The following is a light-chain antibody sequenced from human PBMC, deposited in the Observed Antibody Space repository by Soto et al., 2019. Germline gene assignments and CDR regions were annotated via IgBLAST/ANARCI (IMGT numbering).Light chain of an antibody. Sequence: DIVLTQSPLSLPVTPGQPASISCRSSQSVLHSDGKTHLYWYLQRPGQPPHLLIYEVSHRLSGVPDRCSGSGAGTAFSLIVSRVEAEDVGVYYCMQTKHLPATFGQGTKVEIK. J-gene: IGKJ1*01. CDR3: MQTKHLPAT. CDR1: QSVLHSDGKTH. CDR2: EVS. V-gene: IGKV2D-29*01.